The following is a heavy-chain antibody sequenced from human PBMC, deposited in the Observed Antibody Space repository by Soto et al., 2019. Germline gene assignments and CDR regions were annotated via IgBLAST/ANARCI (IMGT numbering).Heavy chain of an antibody. Sequence: QVQLVESGGGVVQPGRSLRLSCAASGFTFSSYGMHWVRQAPGKGLEWVAVISYDGSNKYYADSVKGRFTIFRDNSKNTLYLHMNSLRAEDTAVYYCANVIAAAGTNVFDYWGQGTLVTVSS. V-gene: IGHV3-30*18. CDR2: ISYDGSNK. D-gene: IGHD6-13*01. CDR1: GFTFSSYG. J-gene: IGHJ4*02. CDR3: ANVIAAAGTNVFDY.